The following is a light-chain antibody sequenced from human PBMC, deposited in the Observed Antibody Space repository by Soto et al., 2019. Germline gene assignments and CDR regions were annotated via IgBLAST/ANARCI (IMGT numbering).Light chain of an antibody. CDR2: EVS. V-gene: IGLV2-8*01. CDR1: SSDVGGYNY. CDR3: SSYAGINNLV. J-gene: IGLJ2*01. Sequence: QSVLTQPPSASGSPGQSVTISCTGTSSDVGGYNYVSWYQHHPGKAPKLTIYEVSKRPSGVPDRFSGSKSGNTASLTVSGLQAEYEADYYCSSYAGINNLVFGGGTKLAVL.